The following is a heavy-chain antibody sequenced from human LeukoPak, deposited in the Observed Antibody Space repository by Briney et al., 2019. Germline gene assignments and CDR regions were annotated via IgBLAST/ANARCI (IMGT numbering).Heavy chain of an antibody. CDR1: GDSVSSNSAT. D-gene: IGHD5-24*01. J-gene: IGHJ4*02. V-gene: IGHV6-1*01. CDR2: TYYRSRWYN. CDR3: ARGANFALDY. Sequence: PSQTLSLTCAISGDSVSSNSATWNWLRQSPSRGLEWLGRTYYRSRWYNEYAVSVKSRITINPDTSENQFSLQLNSVTPEDTAVYYCARGANFALDYWGQGTLVTVSS.